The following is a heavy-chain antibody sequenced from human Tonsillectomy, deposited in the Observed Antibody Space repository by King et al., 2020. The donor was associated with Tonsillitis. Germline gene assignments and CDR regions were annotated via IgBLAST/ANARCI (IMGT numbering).Heavy chain of an antibody. Sequence: VQLQQWGAGLLKPSETLSLTCAVYGGSFSDYYWSWIRQPPGKGLEWIGEVNHSGSSNYNPSLKSRVTISEDTCKNQFSLKLCSVTAADTAGYYCARSSSSHIERWFDPWGQGTLVTVSS. CDR3: ARSSSSHIERWFDP. CDR2: VNHSGSS. D-gene: IGHD6-13*01. J-gene: IGHJ5*02. CDR1: GGSFSDYY. V-gene: IGHV4-34*01.